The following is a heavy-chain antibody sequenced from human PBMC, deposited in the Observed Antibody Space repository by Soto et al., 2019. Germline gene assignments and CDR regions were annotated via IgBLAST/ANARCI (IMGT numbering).Heavy chain of an antibody. CDR3: AGEANRDYGMDD. CDR2: ISSSRTTI. Sequence: EVQLVESGGGLIQPGGSLSLSCAASGFSFSSYHMNWLRQAPGKGLELVSYISSSRTTIYYADSVKGRVTNSRDNDKNSLYLQMNSLGDEDTAVYYCAGEANRDYGMDDWGQGSTVTVSS. J-gene: IGHJ6*02. V-gene: IGHV3-48*02. CDR1: GFSFSSYH.